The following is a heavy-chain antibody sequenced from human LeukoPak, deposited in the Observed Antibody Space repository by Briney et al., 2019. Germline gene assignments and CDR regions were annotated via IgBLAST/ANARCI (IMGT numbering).Heavy chain of an antibody. CDR3: AKDLGYCSSTSCYWDY. Sequence: GGSLRLSCAASGFTFSSYAMSWVRQAPGKGLEWVSAISGSGGSTYYADSVKGRFTISRDNSKNTLYLQMNSLRAEDTAVYYCAKDLGYCSSTSCYWDYWGQGTLVTVSS. CDR1: GFTFSSYA. D-gene: IGHD2-2*01. J-gene: IGHJ4*02. CDR2: ISGSGGST. V-gene: IGHV3-23*01.